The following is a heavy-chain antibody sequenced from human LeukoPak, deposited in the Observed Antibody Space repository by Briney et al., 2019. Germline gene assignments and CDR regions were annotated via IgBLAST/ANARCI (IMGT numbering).Heavy chain of an antibody. CDR3: ARDRAWGNDAFDI. CDR1: GFTFSSYS. D-gene: IGHD3-16*01. Sequence: GGSLRLSCTASGFTFSSYSMNWVRQAPGKGLEWVSYISSSSNTIYYAESVKGRFTISRDNAKNSLYLQMNSLRAEDTAVYYCARDRAWGNDAFDIWGQGTMVTVSS. CDR2: ISSSSNTI. J-gene: IGHJ3*02. V-gene: IGHV3-48*01.